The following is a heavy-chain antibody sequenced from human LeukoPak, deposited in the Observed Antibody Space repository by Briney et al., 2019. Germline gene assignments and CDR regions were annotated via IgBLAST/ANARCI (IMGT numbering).Heavy chain of an antibody. V-gene: IGHV3-7*01. D-gene: IGHD1-1*01. CDR1: QFTFNGSR. CDR2: MDPTGSQK. Sequence: PGGSLRLSCADSQFTFNGSRMNWPRQAPGKGLEWVANMDPTGSQKLYVDSVRGRFTISKDNPGASLYLDMHSLRAEDTAIYYCAIWTSGNYWGQGTLATVSS. J-gene: IGHJ4*02. CDR3: AIWTSGNY.